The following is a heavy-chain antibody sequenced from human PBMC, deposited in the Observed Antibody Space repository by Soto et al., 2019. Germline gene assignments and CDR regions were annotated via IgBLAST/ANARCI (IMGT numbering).Heavy chain of an antibody. CDR1: GDTSSDYE. Sequence: ADSGDTSSDYELHWVRQDTGKGLEWVAGIAQDANNKKYGSTLKGRLTLSRDNLSDWVCLDMMSLTTRDTDAYFCALRSATPEGYYIVYGMDVWGQGPTGTVCS. V-gene: IGHV3-30*03. CDR3: ALRSATPEGYYIVYGMDV. CDR2: IAQDANNK. D-gene: IGHD2-15*01. J-gene: IGHJ6*01.